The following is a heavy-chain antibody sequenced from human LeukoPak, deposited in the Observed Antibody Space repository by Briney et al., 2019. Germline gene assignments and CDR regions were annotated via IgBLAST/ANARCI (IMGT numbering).Heavy chain of an antibody. D-gene: IGHD3-16*02. CDR1: GYTFTSYD. CDR3: ARDLSYLDLGY. Sequence: GSVKVSCKASGYTFTSYDINWVRQATGQGLEWMGWISAYSGNTNYAQKLQGRVTMTTDTSTSTAYMELRSLRSDDTAVYYCARDLSYLDLGYWGQGTLVTVSS. J-gene: IGHJ4*02. CDR2: ISAYSGNT. V-gene: IGHV1-18*01.